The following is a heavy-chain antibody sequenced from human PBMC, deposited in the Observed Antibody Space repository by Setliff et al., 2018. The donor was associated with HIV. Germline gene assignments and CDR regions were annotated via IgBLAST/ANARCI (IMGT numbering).Heavy chain of an antibody. CDR2: INYSNGDT. CDR3: ALANIVSTARWNH. CDR1: GYLFSGYY. Sequence: EASVKVSCKTSGYLFSGYYLHWLRRAPGQGLEWMGWINYSNGDTKSAERFQGRVTMSRDSSTGTLYMDLKSLTSDDTAVYYCALANIVSTARWNHWGRGTLVTVSS. V-gene: IGHV1-2*02. D-gene: IGHD1-1*01. J-gene: IGHJ1*01.